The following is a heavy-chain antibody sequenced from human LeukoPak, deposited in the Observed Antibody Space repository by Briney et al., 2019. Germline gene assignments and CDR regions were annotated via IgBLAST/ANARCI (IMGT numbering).Heavy chain of an antibody. J-gene: IGHJ5*02. V-gene: IGHV3-21*01. D-gene: IGHD2-2*02. CDR1: GFTFSSYS. Sequence: GGSLRLPCAASGFTFSSYSMNRVRQAPGKGLEWVSSISSSSSYIYYADSVKGRFTISRDNAKNSLYLQMNSLRAEDTAVYYCARVYCSSTSCYKNWFDPWGQGTLVTVSS. CDR3: ARVYCSSTSCYKNWFDP. CDR2: ISSSSSYI.